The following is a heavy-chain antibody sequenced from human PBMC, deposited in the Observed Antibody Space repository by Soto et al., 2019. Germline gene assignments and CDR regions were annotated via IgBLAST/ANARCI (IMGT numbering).Heavy chain of an antibody. CDR1: GGSISSYY. J-gene: IGHJ6*02. V-gene: IGHV4-59*01. Sequence: SSETLSLTCTVSGGSISSYYWSWIRQPPGKGLEWIGYIYYSGSTNYNPSLKSRVTISVDTSKNQFSLKLSSVTAADTAVYYCARVRSMVRGVNPSMDVWGQGTTVTVSS. CDR2: IYYSGST. D-gene: IGHD3-10*01. CDR3: ARVRSMVRGVNPSMDV.